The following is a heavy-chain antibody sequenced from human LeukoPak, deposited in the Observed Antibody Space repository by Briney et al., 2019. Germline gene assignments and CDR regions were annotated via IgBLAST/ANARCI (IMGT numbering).Heavy chain of an antibody. CDR3: ARGGRSSELV. J-gene: IGHJ4*02. CDR2: IYSTGDT. CDR1: VFIVSSVY. D-gene: IGHD6-6*01. V-gene: IGHV3-53*01. Sequence: GGSLRLSCAASVFIVSSVYMSWVRQSPGEGVECVSLIYSTGDTYYADSVKGRFTISRDVSKHTVYLQMNSLRAEDTAVYYCARGGRSSELVWGQGTRVTVSS.